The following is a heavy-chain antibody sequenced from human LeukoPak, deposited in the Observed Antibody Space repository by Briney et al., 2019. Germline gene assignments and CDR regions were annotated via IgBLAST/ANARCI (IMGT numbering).Heavy chain of an antibody. V-gene: IGHV1-69*04. CDR3: APFDTAMVTGMDV. Sequence: GASVKVSCKASGYTFTSYGISWVRQAPGQGLEWMGRIIPILGIANYAQKFQGRVTITADKSTSTAYMELSSLRSEDTAVYYCAPFDTAMVTGMDVWGQGTMVTVSS. J-gene: IGHJ6*02. CDR1: GYTFTSYG. CDR2: IIPILGIA. D-gene: IGHD5-18*01.